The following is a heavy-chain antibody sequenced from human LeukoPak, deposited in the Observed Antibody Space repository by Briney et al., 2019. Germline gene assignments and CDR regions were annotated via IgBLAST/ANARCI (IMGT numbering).Heavy chain of an antibody. V-gene: IGHV1-2*02. CDR2: FNPNSGGT. CDR1: GYTFTGYY. J-gene: IGHJ5*02. Sequence: ASVKVSCKASGYTFTGYYMHWVRQAPGQGLEWMGWFNPNSGGTNYAQKFQGRVTMTRDTSISTAYMELSRLRSDDTAVYYCARAPYYYGSGSSGWFDPWGQGTLVTVSS. D-gene: IGHD3-10*01. CDR3: ARAPYYYGSGSSGWFDP.